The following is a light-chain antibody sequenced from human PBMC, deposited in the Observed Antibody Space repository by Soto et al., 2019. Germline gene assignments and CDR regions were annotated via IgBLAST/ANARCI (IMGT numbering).Light chain of an antibody. J-gene: IGLJ1*01. V-gene: IGLV2-14*01. CDR1: SSDVGDYNY. CDR3: SSYTSSSTYV. CDR2: EVN. Sequence: QSALTQPASVSGSPGQSITISCTGASSDVGDYNYVSWYQHHPGKAPKLLIYEVNNRPSGVSDRFSGSKSGNVASLTISWLQAEDEADYYCSSYTSSSTYVFGTGTKRTVL.